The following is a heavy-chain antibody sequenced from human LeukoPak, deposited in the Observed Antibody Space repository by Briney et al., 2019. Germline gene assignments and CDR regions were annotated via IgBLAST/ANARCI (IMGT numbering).Heavy chain of an antibody. D-gene: IGHD2-8*01. CDR1: GGSFTGYY. V-gene: IGHV4-34*01. CDR2: GDHTGGT. Sequence: SETLSLTCAVYGGSFTGYYWSWIRQPPGKGLGWIGEGDHTGGTKYNPSLKSRVTISADSSKNQFSLKWYSVTAADTGLYYCAKNGQRGFSFDPWGQGTLVIVAS. J-gene: IGHJ5*02. CDR3: AKNGQRGFSFDP.